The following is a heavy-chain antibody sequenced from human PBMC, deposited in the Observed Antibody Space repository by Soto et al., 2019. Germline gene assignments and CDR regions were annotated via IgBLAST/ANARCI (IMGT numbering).Heavy chain of an antibody. CDR2: VSYDGNHK. Sequence: QVQLVESGGGVIQPGTSLSLSCASSGFTFRSFGMYWVRQAPGKGLEWVAVVSYDGNHKYYADSVKGRFTVSRDNAKNMLYLQMNSLRGEDTAVYSCAKDVGQQLVLNYGMDVWGQGTTVTVSS. D-gene: IGHD6-13*01. CDR3: AKDVGQQLVLNYGMDV. CDR1: GFTFRSFG. V-gene: IGHV3-30*18. J-gene: IGHJ6*02.